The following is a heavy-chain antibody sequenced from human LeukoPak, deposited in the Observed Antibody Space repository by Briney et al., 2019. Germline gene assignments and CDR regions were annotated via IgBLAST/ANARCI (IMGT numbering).Heavy chain of an antibody. Sequence: GGSLRLSCAASGFTFSSYWMSWVRQAPGKGLEWVANIKQDGSEKYYVDSVKGRLTISRDNAKNSLYLQMNSLRAEDTAVYYCARDWVDCSNTSCYTDFDYWGQGALVTVSS. CDR3: ARDWVDCSNTSCYTDFDY. D-gene: IGHD2-2*02. CDR1: GFTFSSYW. V-gene: IGHV3-7*01. CDR2: IKQDGSEK. J-gene: IGHJ4*02.